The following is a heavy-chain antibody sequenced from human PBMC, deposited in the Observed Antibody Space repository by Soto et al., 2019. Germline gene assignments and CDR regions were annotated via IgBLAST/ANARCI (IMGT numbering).Heavy chain of an antibody. CDR2: ISGSGGST. J-gene: IGHJ4*02. D-gene: IGHD3-16*02. V-gene: IGHV3-23*01. CDR1: GFTFSSYA. CDR3: AKAYYVWGSYRTYYFDY. Sequence: EVQLLESGGGLVQPGGSLRLSCAASGFTFSSYAMSWVRQAPGKGLEWVSAISGSGGSTYYADSVKGRFTISRDNSKKTLYLQMNSLRAEDTAVYYCAKAYYVWGSYRTYYFDYWGQGTLVTVSS.